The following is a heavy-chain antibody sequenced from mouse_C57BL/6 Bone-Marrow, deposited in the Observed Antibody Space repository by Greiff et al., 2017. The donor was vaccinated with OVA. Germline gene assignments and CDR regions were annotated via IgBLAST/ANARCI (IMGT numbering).Heavy chain of an antibody. Sequence: VQLQQSGAELAKPGASVKLSCKASGYTFTSYWMHWVKQRPGQGLEWIGYINPSSGYTKYNQKFKDKATLTADKSSSTAYMQLSSLTYDDSAVEYCARADGYYSAWFADWGQGTLVTVSA. V-gene: IGHV1-7*01. CDR1: GYTFTSYW. CDR2: INPSSGYT. CDR3: ARADGYYSAWFAD. J-gene: IGHJ3*01. D-gene: IGHD2-3*01.